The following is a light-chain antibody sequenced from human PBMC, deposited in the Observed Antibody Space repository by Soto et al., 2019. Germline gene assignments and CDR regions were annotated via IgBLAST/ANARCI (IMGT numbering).Light chain of an antibody. Sequence: DIQMTQSPSSLSASVVDRVIITCRASQNISSYLNWYQQKPGKAPKLLIYAASSLQSGVPSRCSGSGSGTDFTLTISSLQPEDFATYYCQQTNSTPQTFGQGAKVDIK. V-gene: IGKV1-39*01. CDR2: AAS. J-gene: IGKJ1*01. CDR1: QNISSY. CDR3: QQTNSTPQT.